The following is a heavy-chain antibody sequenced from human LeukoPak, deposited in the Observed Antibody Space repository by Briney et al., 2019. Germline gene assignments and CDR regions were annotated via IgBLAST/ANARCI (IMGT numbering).Heavy chain of an antibody. CDR3: ARDLPYYYDSSGYYAPFDY. CDR1: GFTFSSYA. V-gene: IGHV3-30-3*01. Sequence: PGRSLRLSCAASGFTFSSYAMHWVRQAPGKGLEWVAVISYDGSNKYYADSVKGRFTISRDNSKNTLYLQMYSLRAEDTAVYYCARDLPYYYDSSGYYAPFDYWGQGTLVTVSS. CDR2: ISYDGSNK. D-gene: IGHD3-22*01. J-gene: IGHJ4*02.